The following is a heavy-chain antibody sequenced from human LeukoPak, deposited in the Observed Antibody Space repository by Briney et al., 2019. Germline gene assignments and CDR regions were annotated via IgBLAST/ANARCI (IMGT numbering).Heavy chain of an antibody. J-gene: IGHJ4*02. V-gene: IGHV4-34*01. CDR2: IYHTGST. Sequence: PSETLSLTCAVYGGSFSGYYWSWIRQPPGKGLEWIGCIYHTGSTYYNPSLKSRVTMSVDKSKNQFSLKLSSVTAADTAVYYCARDNEAAARAYDYWGQGTLVTVSS. CDR1: GGSFSGYY. CDR3: ARDNEAAARAYDY. D-gene: IGHD6-13*01.